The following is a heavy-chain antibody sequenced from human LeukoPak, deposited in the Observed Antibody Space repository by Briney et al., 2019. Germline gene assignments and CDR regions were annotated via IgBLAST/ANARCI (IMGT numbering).Heavy chain of an antibody. V-gene: IGHV3-7*01. CDR3: AREAGGSSH. Sequence: GGSLRLSCGASGFTFSSYLMSWARQAPGKGLEGVANIKQDGSEKYYVDSVKGRFTISRDNAKNSLYLQMNSLRAEDTAVYYCAREAGGSSHWGQGTLVTVSS. CDR2: IKQDGSEK. J-gene: IGHJ4*02. CDR1: GFTFSSYL. D-gene: IGHD2-2*01.